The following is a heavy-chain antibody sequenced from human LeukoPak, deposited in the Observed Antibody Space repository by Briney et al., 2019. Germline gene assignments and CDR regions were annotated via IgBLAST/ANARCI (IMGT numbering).Heavy chain of an antibody. D-gene: IGHD1-14*01. CDR3: AKDKHHETMHV. Sequence: GRPVGLSCAASVFTFDGYAMRWDPEAPGKGVGGVSGISWNRDSIVYADSVEGRFTICRDNAKNSLYLQMNSLRAEDPALHYCAKDKHHETMHVWGKGTTVTVSS. CDR1: VFTFDGYA. V-gene: IGHV3-9*01. J-gene: IGHJ6*03. CDR2: ISWNRDSI.